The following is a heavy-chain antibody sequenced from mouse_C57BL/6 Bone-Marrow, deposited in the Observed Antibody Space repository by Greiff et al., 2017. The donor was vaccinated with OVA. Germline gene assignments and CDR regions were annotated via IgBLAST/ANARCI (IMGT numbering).Heavy chain of an antibody. CDR1: GYTFTSYW. D-gene: IGHD2-3*01. Sequence: QVQLQQPGAELVMPGASVKLSCKASGYTFTSYWMHWVKQRPGQGLEWIGEIDPSDSYTNYNQKFKGKSTLTVDKSSSTAYMRLSSLTSEDSAVYCCASQTDGYYEGVWFAYWGQGTMVTVST. J-gene: IGHJ3*01. V-gene: IGHV1-69*01. CDR3: ASQTDGYYEGVWFAY. CDR2: IDPSDSYT.